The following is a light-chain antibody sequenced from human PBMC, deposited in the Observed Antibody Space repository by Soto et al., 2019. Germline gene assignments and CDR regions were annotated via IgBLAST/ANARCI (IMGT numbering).Light chain of an antibody. CDR2: EVN. CDR1: SSDIGAYDY. CDR3: FAFTTSWTHV. V-gene: IGLV2-14*03. J-gene: IGLJ1*01. Sequence: QSALTQPASVSGSPGQSITISCTGTSSDIGAYDYVSWFQQYPGKAPKLIISEVNNRPSGVSNRFSGSKSGNAASLTISGLQDDDEAEYFCFAFTTSWTHVFGTGTKLTVL.